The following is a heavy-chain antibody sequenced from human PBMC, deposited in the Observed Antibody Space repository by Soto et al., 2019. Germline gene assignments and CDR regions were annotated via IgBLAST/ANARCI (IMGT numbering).Heavy chain of an antibody. CDR3: ARVDCGGDCYSATWDYYYGMDV. CDR2: IIPIFGTA. V-gene: IGHV1-69*01. Sequence: QVQLVQSGAEVKKPGSSVKVSCKASGGTFSSYAISWVRQAPGQGLEWMGGIIPIFGTANYAQKFQGRVTITADESTSTAYMVLSSLRSEDTAVYYCARVDCGGDCYSATWDYYYGMDVWGQGTTVTVSS. J-gene: IGHJ6*02. CDR1: GGTFSSYA. D-gene: IGHD2-21*02.